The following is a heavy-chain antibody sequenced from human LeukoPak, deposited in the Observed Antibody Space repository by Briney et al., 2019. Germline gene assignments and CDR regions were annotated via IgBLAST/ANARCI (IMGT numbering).Heavy chain of an antibody. CDR1: GYTFTNYA. CDR2: INPNTGNP. Sequence: ASVKVSCKAAGYTFTNYAMNWVRQAPGQGLEWMGWINPNTGNPTYAQGFTGRFVFSLDTSVSTTYLQISSLKAEDTAVYYCARAYQRLGELSLPDYWGQGTLVTVSS. V-gene: IGHV7-4-1*02. CDR3: ARAYQRLGELSLPDY. D-gene: IGHD3-16*02. J-gene: IGHJ4*02.